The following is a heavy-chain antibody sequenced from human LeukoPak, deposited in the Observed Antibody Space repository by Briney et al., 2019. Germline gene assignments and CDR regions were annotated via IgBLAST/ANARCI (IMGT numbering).Heavy chain of an antibody. CDR1: GGSISSSSYY. V-gene: IGHV4-39*01. CDR2: TYYSGIT. D-gene: IGHD1-7*01. CDR3: ARSNWDSNVGIDY. Sequence: KSSETLSLTCTVSGGSISSSSYYWGWIRQPPGKGLEWIGTTYYSGITYYNPSLKSRVTTSVDTPKNQFTLKVGSVTAADTAVYYCARSNWDSNVGIDYWGQGILVIVSS. J-gene: IGHJ4*02.